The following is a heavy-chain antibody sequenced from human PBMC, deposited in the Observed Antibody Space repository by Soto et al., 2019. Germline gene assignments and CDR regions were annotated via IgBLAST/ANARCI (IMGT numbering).Heavy chain of an antibody. CDR3: ATRFYDSSGYYLFYFDS. D-gene: IGHD3-22*01. V-gene: IGHV4-34*01. Sequence: SYTLSLTFAVSGGSFSFYYWSWILNPPVKELELIGEINHSGSTNYNSSLKSRVTISVDTSKNQFSLKLSSVTAADTAVYYCATRFYDSSGYYLFYFDSWGQGTLVTVSS. CDR2: INHSGST. CDR1: GGSFSFYY. J-gene: IGHJ4*02.